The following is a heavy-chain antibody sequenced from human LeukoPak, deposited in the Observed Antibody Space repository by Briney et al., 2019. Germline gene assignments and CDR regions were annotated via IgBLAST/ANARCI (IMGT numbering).Heavy chain of an antibody. CDR1: GGSISSYY. D-gene: IGHD1-26*01. V-gene: IGHV4-59*08. J-gene: IGHJ4*02. Sequence: SETLSLTCTVSGGSISSYYWSWIRQHPGKGLEWIGYIYSSGSTNYNPSLSSRVTMSVDTSKNQFSLKLNSVTAADTAVYYCARQLRGSYYFDYWGQGTLVTVSS. CDR3: ARQLRGSYYFDY. CDR2: IYSSGST.